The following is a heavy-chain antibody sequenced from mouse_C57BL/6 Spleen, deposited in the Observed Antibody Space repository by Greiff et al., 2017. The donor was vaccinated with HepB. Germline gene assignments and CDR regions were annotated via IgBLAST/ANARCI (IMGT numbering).Heavy chain of an antibody. CDR1: GYTFTSYW. D-gene: IGHD3-2*02. CDR3: AREGDSSGFMDY. V-gene: IGHV1-55*01. J-gene: IGHJ4*01. Sequence: VQLQQSGAELVKPGAPVKMSCKASGYTFTSYWITWVKQRPGQGLEWIGDIYPGSGSTNYNEKFKSKATLTVDTSSSTAYMQLSSLTSEDSAVYYCAREGDSSGFMDYWGQGTSVTVSS. CDR2: IYPGSGST.